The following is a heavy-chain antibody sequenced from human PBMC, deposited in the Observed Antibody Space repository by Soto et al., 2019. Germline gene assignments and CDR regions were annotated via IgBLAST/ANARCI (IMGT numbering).Heavy chain of an antibody. CDR1: GGSISSGGYY. V-gene: IGHV4-31*03. D-gene: IGHD3-10*01. Sequence: NPSETLSLTCTVSGGSISSGGYYWSWIRQHPGKGLEWIGYIYYSGSTYYNPSLKSRVTISVDTSKNQFSLKLSSVTAADTAVYYCARGNPLTMVRGVGAPRGYYFDYWGQGTLVTVSS. CDR3: ARGNPLTMVRGVGAPRGYYFDY. CDR2: IYYSGST. J-gene: IGHJ4*02.